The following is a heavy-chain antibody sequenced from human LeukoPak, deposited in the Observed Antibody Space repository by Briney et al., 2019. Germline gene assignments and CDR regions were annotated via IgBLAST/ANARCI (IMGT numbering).Heavy chain of an antibody. V-gene: IGHV3-30*04. CDR1: GFTFSSYA. D-gene: IGHD2-15*01. J-gene: IGHJ6*03. CDR2: ISYDGRNQ. CDR3: ARVGRDIVVVEAADYYYYYMDV. Sequence: PGGSLRLSCAASGFTFSSYALHWVRQAPGKGLEWVAVISYDGRNQYYADSVQGRFTISRDNSKNTLHLQMTSLRVEDTSVYYCARVGRDIVVVEAADYYYYYMDVWGKGTTVTVSS.